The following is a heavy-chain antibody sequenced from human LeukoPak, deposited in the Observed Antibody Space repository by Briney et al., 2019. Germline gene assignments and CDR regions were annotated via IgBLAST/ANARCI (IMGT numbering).Heavy chain of an antibody. Sequence: SETLSLTCTVSGGSISSYYWSWIRQPPGKGLEWIGYIYYSGSTNYNPSLKSRVTISVDTSKNQFSLKLNSVTAADTAVYYCARQWLDYFDYWGQGTLVTVSS. J-gene: IGHJ4*02. V-gene: IGHV4-59*01. D-gene: IGHD6-19*01. CDR3: ARQWLDYFDY. CDR1: GGSISSYY. CDR2: IYYSGST.